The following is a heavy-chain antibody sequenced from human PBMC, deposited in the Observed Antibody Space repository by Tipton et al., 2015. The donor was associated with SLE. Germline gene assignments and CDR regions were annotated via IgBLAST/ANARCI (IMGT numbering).Heavy chain of an antibody. V-gene: IGHV3-21*01. CDR2: ISDRSSYI. CDR3: ATQKPQYCSSPSCSFDY. J-gene: IGHJ4*02. Sequence: SLRLSCAASGLTFSTYSMNWVRQAPGKGLEWVSSISDRSSYIYYADSVKGRFTISRDNAKNSLYLQMSSLRAEDTAIYYCATQKPQYCSSPSCSFDYWGRGTLVTVSS. CDR1: GLTFSTYS. D-gene: IGHD2-2*01.